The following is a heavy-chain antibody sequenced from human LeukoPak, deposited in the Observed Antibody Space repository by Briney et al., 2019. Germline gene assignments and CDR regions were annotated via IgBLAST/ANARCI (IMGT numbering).Heavy chain of an antibody. CDR1: GGSISSYY. CDR3: ARVHNSELLRYFDY. V-gene: IGHV4-59*01. CDR2: IYYSGST. D-gene: IGHD1-7*01. J-gene: IGHJ4*02. Sequence: SETLSLTCTVSGGSISSYYWSWIRQPPGKGLEWIGYIYYSGSTNYNPSLKSRVTISVDTSKNQFSLKLSSVTAADTAVYYCARVHNSELLRYFDYWGQGTLVTVSS.